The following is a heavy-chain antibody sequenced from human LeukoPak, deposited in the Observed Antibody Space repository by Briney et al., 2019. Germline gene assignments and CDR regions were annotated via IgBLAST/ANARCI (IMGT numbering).Heavy chain of an antibody. CDR1: GFTFRNNG. Sequence: GGSLRLSCQASGFTFRNNGMHWVRQAPGKGLEWVAVIWYDGSREFYADSVRGRFTISRDNSKNTLYLQMNSLRVEDTAIYYCAKDQYSSGWYFDYWGQGTLVTVSS. V-gene: IGHV3-33*06. CDR2: IWYDGSRE. D-gene: IGHD6-19*01. J-gene: IGHJ4*02. CDR3: AKDQYSSGWYFDY.